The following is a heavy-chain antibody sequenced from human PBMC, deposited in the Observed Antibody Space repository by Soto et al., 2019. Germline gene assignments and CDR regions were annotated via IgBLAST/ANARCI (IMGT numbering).Heavy chain of an antibody. D-gene: IGHD3-16*02. CDR2: INPSGGST. CDR3: ARDLDSYYDYVWGSYLPAAFDI. CDR1: GYTFTSYY. V-gene: IGHV1-46*01. Sequence: GASVKVSCKASGYTFTSYYMHWVRQAPGQGLEWMGIINPSGGSTSYAQKFQGRVTMTRDTSTSTVYMELSSLRSEDTAVYYCARDLDSYYDYVWGSYLPAAFDIWGQGTMVTVPS. J-gene: IGHJ3*02.